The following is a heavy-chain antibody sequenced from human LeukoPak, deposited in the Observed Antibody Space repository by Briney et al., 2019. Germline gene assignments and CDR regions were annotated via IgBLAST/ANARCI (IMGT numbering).Heavy chain of an antibody. V-gene: IGHV3-7*01. CDR2: IKQGGNEK. CDR3: ARSGIAAAFDY. Sequence: GGSLRLSCAASGFTFSTYWMSWVRRAPGKGLEWVAYIKQGGNEKNYVDSVRGRFTISRDNAKNSLYLQMNCLRAEDTAVYYCARSGIAAAFDYWGLGTLVTVSS. D-gene: IGHD6-13*01. J-gene: IGHJ4*02. CDR1: GFTFSTYW.